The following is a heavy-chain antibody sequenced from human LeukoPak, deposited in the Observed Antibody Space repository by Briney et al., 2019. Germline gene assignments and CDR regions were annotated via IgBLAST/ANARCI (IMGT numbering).Heavy chain of an antibody. J-gene: IGHJ4*02. CDR1: GFTFSNYA. CDR3: ARDQRGYYDSSALGY. V-gene: IGHV3-23*01. CDR2: ISGSGGST. Sequence: GGSLRLSCAASGFTFSNYAMSWVRQAPGKGLEWVSAISGSGGSTYYADSVKGRFTISRDNSKNTLYLQMNSLRAEDTAVYYCARDQRGYYDSSALGYWGQGTLVTVSS. D-gene: IGHD3-22*01.